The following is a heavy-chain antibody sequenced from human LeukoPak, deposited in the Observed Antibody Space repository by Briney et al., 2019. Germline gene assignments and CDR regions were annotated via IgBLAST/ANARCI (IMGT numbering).Heavy chain of an antibody. V-gene: IGHV1-24*01. CDR2: FDPEDGET. J-gene: IGHJ4*02. Sequence: ASVKVSCKVSGYTLNELSMHWVRQAPGKGLEWMGGFDPEDGETTYAQKFQGRVTMTEDTSTDTAYMELRSLRSEDTAVYYCATVFFSRYTSSWYDGLFDYWGQGTLVTVSS. CDR1: GYTLNELS. D-gene: IGHD6-13*01. CDR3: ATVFFSRYTSSWYDGLFDY.